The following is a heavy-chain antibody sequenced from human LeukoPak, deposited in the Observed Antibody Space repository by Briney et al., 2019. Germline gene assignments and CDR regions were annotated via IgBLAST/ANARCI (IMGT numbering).Heavy chain of an antibody. CDR2: IYPGDSDT. Sequence: KPGESLKIPCKGSGYSFTTYWIGWVRQMPGKGLDWMGLIYPGDSDTRYCPSFQGKVTISADKSISTAYLQWSSLKASDTAMYYCARTYCSGDCYYCYFDNWGQGTLVTVSS. CDR1: GYSFTTYW. J-gene: IGHJ4*02. D-gene: IGHD2-21*02. CDR3: ARTYCSGDCYYCYFDN. V-gene: IGHV5-51*01.